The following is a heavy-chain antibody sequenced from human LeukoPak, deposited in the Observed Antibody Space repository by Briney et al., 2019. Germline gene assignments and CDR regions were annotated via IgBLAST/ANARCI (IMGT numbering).Heavy chain of an antibody. V-gene: IGHV3-48*04. Sequence: GGSLRLSCAASGFTFSSYAMSWVRQAPGKGLEWLSYISSSVSTIYYADSVKGRFTISRDNAKNSLYLQMNSLRAEDTAVYYCARDKDDYGSGNHWFDPWGQGTLVTVSS. J-gene: IGHJ5*02. CDR2: ISSSVSTI. D-gene: IGHD3-10*01. CDR1: GFTFSSYA. CDR3: ARDKDDYGSGNHWFDP.